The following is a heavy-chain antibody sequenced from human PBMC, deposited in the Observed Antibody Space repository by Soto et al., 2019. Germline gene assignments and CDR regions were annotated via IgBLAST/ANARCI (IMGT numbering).Heavy chain of an antibody. D-gene: IGHD1-26*01. CDR3: ARIKWGLNYYNGMDV. V-gene: IGHV1-2*02. CDR1: GYSFSDYF. Sequence: GASVKVSCKPSGYSFSDYFIQWVRQAPGQGLEWVAWINPKTAATNYAKKFQGRVSLTWDTSSTTAYMELTRPRPDDTAVYYCARIKWGLNYYNGMDVWGQGTPVTVSS. CDR2: INPKTAAT. J-gene: IGHJ6*02.